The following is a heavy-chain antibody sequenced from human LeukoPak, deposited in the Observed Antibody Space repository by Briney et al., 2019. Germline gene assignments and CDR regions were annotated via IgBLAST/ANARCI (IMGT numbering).Heavy chain of an antibody. CDR2: ISSSGSGTYI. Sequence: NPGGSLRLSCAASGFTFGSFSMTWVRHAPGKGLEWVSTISSSGSGTYIYYADSVKGRFTISRDNAKNSLYLQMNSLRAEDTAVYYCARDPGRSGGSCYSDYWGQGTLVTVSS. V-gene: IGHV3-21*01. CDR3: ARDPGRSGGSCYSDY. J-gene: IGHJ4*02. CDR1: GFTFGSFS. D-gene: IGHD2-15*01.